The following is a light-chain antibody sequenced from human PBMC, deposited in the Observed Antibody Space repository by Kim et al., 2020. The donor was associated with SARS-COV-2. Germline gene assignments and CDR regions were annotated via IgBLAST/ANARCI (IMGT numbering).Light chain of an antibody. CDR1: HIGDKR. V-gene: IGLV3-21*04. Sequence: PRATARVTCAGNHIGDKRVHWYQQKPGQAPVLVISYDRDRPSGSPERFSGSNSENTATLTISRVEAGDEADYYCQVWDDSTDHYVFGTGTKVTVL. CDR3: QVWDDSTDHYV. J-gene: IGLJ1*01. CDR2: YDR.